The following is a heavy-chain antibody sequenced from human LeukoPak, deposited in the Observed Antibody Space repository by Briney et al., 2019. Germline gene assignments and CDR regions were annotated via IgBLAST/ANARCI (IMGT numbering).Heavy chain of an antibody. CDR3: ARSRGYSYGFFDY. CDR2: ISGSASSI. V-gene: IGHV3-23*01. D-gene: IGHD5-18*01. Sequence: GGSLRLSCAASGSGFSSYAMSWVRQAPGQGLEWVSAISGSASSIKYTDSVKDRVTITRDNSKSTLYLQMNSLRAEDTAVYYCARSRGYSYGFFDYWGQGTLVTVSS. J-gene: IGHJ4*02. CDR1: GSGFSSYA.